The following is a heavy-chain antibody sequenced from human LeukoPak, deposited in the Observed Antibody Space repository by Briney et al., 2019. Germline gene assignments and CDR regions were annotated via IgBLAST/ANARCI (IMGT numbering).Heavy chain of an antibody. D-gene: IGHD5-24*01. CDR1: GFTFSSHA. J-gene: IGHJ4*02. Sequence: PGRSLRLSCAASGFTFSSHATHWVRQAPGKGLKWVAVISYDGSNKYYADSVKGRFTISRDNSKNTLYLQMNSLRPEDTAVFYCARDSQDGNNTLGVDYWGQGTLVAVSS. CDR2: ISYDGSNK. V-gene: IGHV3-30*04. CDR3: ARDSQDGNNTLGVDY.